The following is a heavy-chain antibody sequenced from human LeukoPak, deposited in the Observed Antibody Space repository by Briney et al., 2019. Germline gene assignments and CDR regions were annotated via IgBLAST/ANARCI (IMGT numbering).Heavy chain of an antibody. V-gene: IGHV3-30*04. CDR3: ARDYRGVMDY. CDR1: GFTFSSYA. CDR2: ISYDGSNK. Sequence: PGGSLRLSCEASGFTFSSYAMHWVRQAPGKGLEWVAVISYDGSNKYYADSVKGRFTISRDNSKNTLYLQMNSLRAEDTAVYYCARDYRGVMDYWGQGTLVTVSS. J-gene: IGHJ4*02. D-gene: IGHD3-10*01.